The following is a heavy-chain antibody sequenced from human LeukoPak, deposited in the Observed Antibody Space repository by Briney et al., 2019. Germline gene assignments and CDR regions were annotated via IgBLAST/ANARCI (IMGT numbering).Heavy chain of an antibody. V-gene: IGHV3-21*01. CDR1: GFTFSSYA. CDR2: VSPSTTYI. Sequence: GGSLRLSCAASGFTFSSYAMSWVRQAPGKGLEWVSSVSPSTTYIYYADSLKGRFTISRDNAKNSLYLQMNSLRADDTAVYFCARAHTFYDFWSGYFDYWGQGTLVTVSS. CDR3: ARAHTFYDFWSGYFDY. J-gene: IGHJ4*02. D-gene: IGHD3-3*01.